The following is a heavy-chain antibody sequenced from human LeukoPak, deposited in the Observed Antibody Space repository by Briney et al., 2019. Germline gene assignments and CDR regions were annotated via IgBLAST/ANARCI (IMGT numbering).Heavy chain of an antibody. Sequence: SETLSLTCTVSGGSISSYYWSWIRQPPGKGLEWIGYIYYSGSTNYNPSLKSRVTISVDTSKNQFSLKLSSVTAADTAVYYCASMDCSGGSCYSRSYFDYWGQGTLVTVSS. CDR2: IYYSGST. J-gene: IGHJ4*02. V-gene: IGHV4-59*08. D-gene: IGHD2-15*01. CDR1: GGSISSYY. CDR3: ASMDCSGGSCYSRSYFDY.